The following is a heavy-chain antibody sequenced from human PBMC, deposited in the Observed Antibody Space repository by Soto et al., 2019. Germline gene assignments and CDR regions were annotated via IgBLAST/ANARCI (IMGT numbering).Heavy chain of an antibody. CDR3: ARERITMVRGVIITGWFDP. CDR1: GGTFSSYA. V-gene: IGHV1-69*12. Sequence: QVQLVQSGAEVKKPVSSVKVSCKASGGTFSSYAISWVRQAPGQGLEWMGGIIPIFGTANYAQKFQGRVTITADESTSTAYMELSSLRSEDTAVYYCARERITMVRGVIITGWFDPWGQGTLVTVSS. D-gene: IGHD3-10*01. CDR2: IIPIFGTA. J-gene: IGHJ5*02.